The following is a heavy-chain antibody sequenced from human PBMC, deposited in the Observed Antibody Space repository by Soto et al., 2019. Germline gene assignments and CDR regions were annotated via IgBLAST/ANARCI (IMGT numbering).Heavy chain of an antibody. J-gene: IGHJ4*02. V-gene: IGHV3-49*03. Sequence: PGGSLRLSCTASGFTLGDYDLSWFRQAPGKGLEWVGSFRSITYGGTTEYAASVRGRFTISRDDSKSIAYLQMNSLRTEDTAVYYCARDLRLYYFDYWGQGTLVTVSS. CDR3: ARDLRLYYFDY. D-gene: IGHD5-18*01. CDR2: FRSITYGGTT. CDR1: GFTLGDYD.